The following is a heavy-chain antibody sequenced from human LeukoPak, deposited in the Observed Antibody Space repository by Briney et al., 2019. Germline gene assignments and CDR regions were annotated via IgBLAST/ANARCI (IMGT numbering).Heavy chain of an antibody. Sequence: GGSLRLSCAASGFTFSSYAMSWVRQAPGKGLEWVSAISGSGGSTYYADSVKGRFSISRDNSKNTLYLQMISLRAEDTAVYYCARERLVPAAPDAFDIWGQGTMVTVSS. CDR2: ISGSGGST. CDR1: GFTFSSYA. J-gene: IGHJ3*02. V-gene: IGHV3-23*01. CDR3: ARERLVPAAPDAFDI. D-gene: IGHD2-2*01.